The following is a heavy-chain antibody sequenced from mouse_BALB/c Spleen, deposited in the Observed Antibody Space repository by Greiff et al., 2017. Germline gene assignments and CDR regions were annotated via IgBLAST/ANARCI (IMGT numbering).Heavy chain of an antibody. J-gene: IGHJ2*01. Sequence: EVQLQQSGAELVRPGASVKLSCTASGFNIKDYYMHWVKQRPEQGLEWIGWIDPENGDTEYAPKFQGKATMTADTSSNTAYLQLSSLTSEDTAVYYCNAEFPFFDYWGQGTTLTVSS. V-gene: IGHV14-4*02. CDR3: NAEFPFFDY. CDR1: GFNIKDYY. CDR2: IDPENGDT.